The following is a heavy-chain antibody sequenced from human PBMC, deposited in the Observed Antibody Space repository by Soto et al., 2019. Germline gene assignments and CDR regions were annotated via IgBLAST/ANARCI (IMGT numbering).Heavy chain of an antibody. Sequence: PGGSLRLSCAASGFTFSSYAMHWVRQAPGKGLEWVAVISYDGSNKYYADSVKGRFTISRDNSKNTLYLQMNSLRAEDTAVYYCARDGVTAKTSTHSWFDPWGQGTLVTVSS. CDR1: GFTFSSYA. D-gene: IGHD2-21*02. CDR3: ARDGVTAKTSTHSWFDP. J-gene: IGHJ5*02. CDR2: ISYDGSNK. V-gene: IGHV3-30-3*01.